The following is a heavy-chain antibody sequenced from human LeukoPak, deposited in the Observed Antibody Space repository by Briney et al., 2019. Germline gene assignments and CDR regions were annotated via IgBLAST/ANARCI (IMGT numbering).Heavy chain of an antibody. CDR3: ARDYGSSSWYPTYYYYCYMDV. Sequence: ASVKVSCKASGYTFTSYYMHWVRQAPGQGLEWMGIINPSGGSTSYAQKLQGRVTMTTDTSTSTAYMELRSLRSDDTAVYYCARDYGSSSWYPTYYYYCYMDVWGKGTTVTISS. CDR1: GYTFTSYY. V-gene: IGHV1-46*01. CDR2: INPSGGST. D-gene: IGHD6-13*01. J-gene: IGHJ6*03.